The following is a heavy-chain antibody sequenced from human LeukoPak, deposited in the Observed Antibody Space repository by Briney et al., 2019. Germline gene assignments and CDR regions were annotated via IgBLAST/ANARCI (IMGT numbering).Heavy chain of an antibody. V-gene: IGHV3-15*01. CDR1: EFPFNRAW. Sequence: AGSLTLPCAGSEFPFNRAWKPWVRQAPGKGLEWVGRIKSKTDGGTTDYAAPVKGRFSISRDESKNTLYLPINSLKTEDTAVYYCARAGLVVMTAQKSDAFYVWGQGTMVTVSS. CDR2: IKSKTDGGTT. D-gene: IGHD2-21*02. J-gene: IGHJ3*01. CDR3: ARAGLVVMTAQKSDAFYV.